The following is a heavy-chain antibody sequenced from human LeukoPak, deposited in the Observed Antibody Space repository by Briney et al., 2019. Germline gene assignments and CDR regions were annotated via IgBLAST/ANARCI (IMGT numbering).Heavy chain of an antibody. Sequence: PGGSLRLACAASAFTFSDYYMSWTRQAPGKGLEWVASVKQDGSDKYYVDSVKGRFTISRDNAKNSLYLQLNSLRAEDTAIYYCARYRGSGWFDPWGQGSLVTVSS. V-gene: IGHV3-7*02. J-gene: IGHJ5*02. CDR3: ARYRGSGWFDP. D-gene: IGHD2-15*01. CDR2: VKQDGSDK. CDR1: AFTFSDYY.